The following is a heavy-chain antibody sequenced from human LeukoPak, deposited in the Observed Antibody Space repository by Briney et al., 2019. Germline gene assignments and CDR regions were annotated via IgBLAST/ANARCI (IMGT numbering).Heavy chain of an antibody. CDR1: GGSISSSSYY. J-gene: IGHJ4*02. D-gene: IGHD6-19*01. CDR2: IYYSGST. CDR3: ASLQYSSGWPFDY. V-gene: IGHV4-39*01. Sequence: PSETLSLTCTVSGGSISSSSYYWGWIRQPPGKGLEWIGSIYYSGSTYYNPSLKSRATISVDTSKNQFSLKLSSVTAADTAVYYCASLQYSSGWPFDYWGQGTLVTVSS.